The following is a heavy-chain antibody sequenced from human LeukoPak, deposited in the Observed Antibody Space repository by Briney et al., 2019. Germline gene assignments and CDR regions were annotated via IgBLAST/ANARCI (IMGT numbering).Heavy chain of an antibody. Sequence: GGSLRLSCAASGFTFSSYSMNWVRQAPGKGLEWVSYISNSGSTIYYADSVKGRFTISRDNAKNSLYLQMNSLRAGDTAVYYCTREPSYGDFAFDIWGQGTMVTVSS. CDR3: TREPSYGDFAFDI. J-gene: IGHJ3*02. CDR1: GFTFSSYS. CDR2: ISNSGSTI. V-gene: IGHV3-48*04. D-gene: IGHD4-17*01.